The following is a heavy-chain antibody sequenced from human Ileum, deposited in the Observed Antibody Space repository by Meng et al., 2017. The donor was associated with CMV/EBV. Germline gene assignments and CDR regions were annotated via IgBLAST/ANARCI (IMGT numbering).Heavy chain of an antibody. V-gene: IGHV3-23*01. D-gene: IGHD3-22*01. Sequence: GESLKISCAASGFGFSMNAMSWVRQAPGKGLEWVSGLTSTYNRYYADSVKGRFTISRDNSKNTLYLQMNSLRAEDTAVYYCAKGGHYYDSSGYDLWDYWGQGTLVTVSS. CDR1: GFGFSMNA. J-gene: IGHJ4*02. CDR3: AKGGHYYDSSGYDLWDY. CDR2: LTSTYNR.